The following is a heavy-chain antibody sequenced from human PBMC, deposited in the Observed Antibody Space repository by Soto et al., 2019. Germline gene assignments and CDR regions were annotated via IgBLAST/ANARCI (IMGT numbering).Heavy chain of an antibody. D-gene: IGHD3-9*01. CDR3: ARGGRYDILTGYPFYGMDV. J-gene: IGHJ6*02. Sequence: ASVKVSCKASGYTFTSYYTHWVRQAPGQGLEWMGIINPSGGSTSYAQKFQGRVTMTRDTSTSTVYMELSSLRSEDTAVYYCARGGRYDILTGYPFYGMDVWGQGTTVTVSS. V-gene: IGHV1-46*01. CDR2: INPSGGST. CDR1: GYTFTSYY.